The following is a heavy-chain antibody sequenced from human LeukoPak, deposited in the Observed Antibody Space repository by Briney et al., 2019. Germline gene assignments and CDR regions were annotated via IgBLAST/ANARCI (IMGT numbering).Heavy chain of an antibody. D-gene: IGHD6-13*01. Sequence: GGSLRLSCAATGFTFSTYAMHWVRQAPGKGLEWVAVISYDGSNKYYAESVKGRFTISRDNSKNKMYLQMNRLRAEDTAVYYCARDSGYSSSWPDYWGQGTLVTVSS. CDR3: ARDSGYSSSWPDY. J-gene: IGHJ4*02. V-gene: IGHV3-30*01. CDR2: ISYDGSNK. CDR1: GFTFSTYA.